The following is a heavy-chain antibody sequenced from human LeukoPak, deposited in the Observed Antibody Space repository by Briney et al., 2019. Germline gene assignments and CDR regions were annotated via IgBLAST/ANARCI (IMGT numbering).Heavy chain of an antibody. D-gene: IGHD2-2*01. CDR3: ARDSGCSSTSCYSDY. V-gene: IGHV3-7*01. CDR1: GFTFSSYW. CDR2: IKQDGSEK. Sequence: GGSLRLSCAASGFTFSSYWMSWVRQAPGKGLEWVANIKQDGSEKYYVDSVKGRFTISRDNAKNSLYLQMNSLRAEDTAVYYCARDSGCSSTSCYSDYWGQGTRVTVSS. J-gene: IGHJ4*02.